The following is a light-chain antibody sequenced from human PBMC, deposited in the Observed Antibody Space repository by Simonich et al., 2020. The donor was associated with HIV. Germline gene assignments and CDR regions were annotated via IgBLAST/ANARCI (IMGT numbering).Light chain of an antibody. V-gene: IGKV3-15*01. CDR2: DAS. CDR1: LSVSSH. CDR3: HQYNKWPPGFT. J-gene: IGKJ3*01. Sequence: EIVMTQSPATLSVSPGESATLSCRASLSVSSHLAWYQQNPGQSPRLLIYDASNRAAGIPARFSGSGSGTEFTLTISSMQSEDLAVYYCHQYNKWPPGFTFGPGTKVDIK.